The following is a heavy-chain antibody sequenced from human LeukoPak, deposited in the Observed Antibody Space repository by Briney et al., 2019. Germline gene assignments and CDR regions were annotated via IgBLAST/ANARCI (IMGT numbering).Heavy chain of an antibody. CDR2: ISSDGSTT. J-gene: IGHJ3*02. CDR1: GFTLSNYW. Sequence: PGGSLRLSCAASGFTLSNYWIHWVRQTPGKGLVWVSRISSDGSTTNYADSVKGRFTISRDNAKNTLYLQMNSLRAEDTAMYYCARVGYYYDDNCDAFDIWGQGTMVTVSS. D-gene: IGHD3-22*01. CDR3: ARVGYYYDDNCDAFDI. V-gene: IGHV3-74*01.